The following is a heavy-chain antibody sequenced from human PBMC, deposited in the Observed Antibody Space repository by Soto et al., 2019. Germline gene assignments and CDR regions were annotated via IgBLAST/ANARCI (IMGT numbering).Heavy chain of an antibody. CDR3: ARQDIVLMVYAHIGPPHGYGMDV. V-gene: IGHV3-48*03. CDR2: ISSSGSTI. D-gene: IGHD2-8*01. J-gene: IGHJ6*02. CDR1: GFTFSSYE. Sequence: GGSLRLSCAASGFTFSSYEMNWVRQAPGKGLEWVSYISSSGSTIYYADSVKGRFTISRDNAKNSLYLQMNSLRAEDTAVYYCARQDIVLMVYAHIGPPHGYGMDVWGQGTTVTVSS.